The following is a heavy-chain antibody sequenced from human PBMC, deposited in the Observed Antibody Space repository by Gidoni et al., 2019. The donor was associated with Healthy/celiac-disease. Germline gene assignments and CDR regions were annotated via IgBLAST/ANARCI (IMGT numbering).Heavy chain of an antibody. CDR2: ISSSSSSI. CDR1: GATFSSSS. V-gene: IGHV3-21*01. Sequence: EGQLVESGGGLVKPGGYRRLSCAASGATFSSSSMNWVRQAPGKGLEWVSSISSSSSSIYYADSVQGRFTISSDNAKNSLYLPMNSLSAEDTAVYYCAREQFATTSAYYFDYWGQGTLVTVSS. J-gene: IGHJ4*02. D-gene: IGHD1-26*01. CDR3: AREQFATTSAYYFDY.